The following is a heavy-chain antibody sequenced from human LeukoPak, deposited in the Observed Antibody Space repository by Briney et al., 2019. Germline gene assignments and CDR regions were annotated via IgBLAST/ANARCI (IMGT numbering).Heavy chain of an antibody. J-gene: IGHJ4*02. V-gene: IGHV1-69*05. CDR1: GGTFSSYA. Sequence: SVKVSCKASGGTFSSYAISWVRQAPGQGLEWMGGIIPIFGTANYAQKFQGRVTITTDESTSTAYMELSSLRSGDTAVYYCARDRGYSYGFGYWGQGTLVTVSS. CDR2: IIPIFGTA. CDR3: ARDRGYSYGFGY. D-gene: IGHD5-18*01.